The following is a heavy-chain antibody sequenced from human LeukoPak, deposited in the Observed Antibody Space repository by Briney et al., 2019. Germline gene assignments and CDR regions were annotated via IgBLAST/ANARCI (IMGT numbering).Heavy chain of an antibody. J-gene: IGHJ1*01. CDR2: IKSDGST. CDR3: ARAPSEIGGYYPEYFRH. D-gene: IGHD3-22*01. Sequence: PGGSLRLSCAASGFTFSTYWMRWARQAPGKGLVWVSRIKSDGSTNHADPVKGRFTISRDNAKNTVSLQMNSLRPEDTGVYYCARAPSEIGGYYPEYFRHWGQGTLVTVSS. V-gene: IGHV3-74*01. CDR1: GFTFSTYW.